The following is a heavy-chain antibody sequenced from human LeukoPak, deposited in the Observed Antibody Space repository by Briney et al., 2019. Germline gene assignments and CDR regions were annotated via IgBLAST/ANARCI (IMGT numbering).Heavy chain of an antibody. CDR1: GGTFSSYA. D-gene: IGHD3-22*01. J-gene: IGHJ6*02. V-gene: IGHV1-69*13. CDR2: IIPIFGTA. CDR3: ARVAYYYDSAGKSLKFFYGMDV. Sequence: SVKVSCKASGGTFSSYAISWVRQAPGQGLEWMGGIIPIFGTANYAQKFQGRVTITADESTSTAYMELSSLRSEDTAVYYCARVAYYYDSAGKSLKFFYGMDVWGQGTTVTVSS.